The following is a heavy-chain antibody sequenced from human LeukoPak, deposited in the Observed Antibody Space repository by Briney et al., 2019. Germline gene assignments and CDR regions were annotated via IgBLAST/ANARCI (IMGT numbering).Heavy chain of an antibody. V-gene: IGHV4-30-4*01. CDR1: GGSISSGDYY. CDR3: ASQELYCSSTSCYELIDY. CDR2: IYYSGST. Sequence: SQTLSLNCTVSGGSISSGDYYWSWIRQPPGTGLVWLVYIYYSGSTYYNPSLKSRVTISVDTSKNQFSLKLSSVTAADTAVYYCASQELYCSSTSCYELIDYWGQGTLVTVSS. D-gene: IGHD2-2*01. J-gene: IGHJ4*02.